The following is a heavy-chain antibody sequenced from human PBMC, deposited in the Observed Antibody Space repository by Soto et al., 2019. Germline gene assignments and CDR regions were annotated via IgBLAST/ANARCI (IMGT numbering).Heavy chain of an antibody. CDR1: GFTFSSYA. Sequence: EKQLLESGGGLVQPGGSLTLSCAASGFTFSSYALSWFRQAPGKGLEWGSSIIISGGTTYYADSVKGRFTISRDKSKNTVYLQLSSLRADATAVYYCAKDWSFSSTSCYFTPYTTHMDGWGKGTTVTVS. D-gene: IGHD2-2*01. J-gene: IGHJ6*03. V-gene: IGHV3-23*01. CDR3: AKDWSFSSTSCYFTPYTTHMDG. CDR2: IIISGGTT.